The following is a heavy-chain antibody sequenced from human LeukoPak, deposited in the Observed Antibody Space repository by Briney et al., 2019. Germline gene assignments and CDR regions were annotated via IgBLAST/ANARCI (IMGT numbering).Heavy chain of an antibody. J-gene: IGHJ4*02. CDR3: AKARATYLYDTSGYSALDY. CDR1: GFTFSNYA. Sequence: GGSLRLSCAASGFTFSNYAMSWVRQAPGKGLEWVALIWYDGDNKYYSDSVKGRFTISRDNSKNTLYLQMNSLRAEDTAVYYCAKARATYLYDTSGYSALDYWGQGTLVTVSS. D-gene: IGHD3-22*01. V-gene: IGHV3-33*06. CDR2: IWYDGDNK.